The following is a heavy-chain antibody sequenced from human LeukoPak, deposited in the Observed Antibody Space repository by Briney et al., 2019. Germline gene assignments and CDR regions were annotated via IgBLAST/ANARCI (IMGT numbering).Heavy chain of an antibody. CDR2: MNPNSGNT. D-gene: IGHD3-22*01. J-gene: IGHJ3*02. CDR3: ARDRAYYDSSGYSLDAFDI. Sequence: ASVKVSCKASGYTFASYDINWVRQATGQGLEWMGWMNPNSGNTGYAQKFQGRVTITRNTSISTAYMELSSLRSKDTAVYYCARDRAYYDSSGYSLDAFDIWGQGTMVTVSS. V-gene: IGHV1-8*03. CDR1: GYTFASYD.